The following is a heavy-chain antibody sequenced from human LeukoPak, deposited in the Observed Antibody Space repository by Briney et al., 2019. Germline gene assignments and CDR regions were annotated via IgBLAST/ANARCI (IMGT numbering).Heavy chain of an antibody. J-gene: IGHJ4*02. CDR2: IIPVLDSA. Sequence: GASVKVSCKASGYTFSGYYMHWVRQAPGQGLEWMGRIIPVLDSAKYAPKIQDRVTITADKSTSTAYMELNSLRSEDTAVYFCARDSGRPPTSFDYWGQGTLVTVSS. CDR1: GYTFSGYY. V-gene: IGHV1-69*08. D-gene: IGHD1-1*01. CDR3: ARDSGRPPTSFDY.